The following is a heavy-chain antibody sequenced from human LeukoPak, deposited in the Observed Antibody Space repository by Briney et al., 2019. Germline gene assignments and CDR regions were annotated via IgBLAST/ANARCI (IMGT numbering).Heavy chain of an antibody. CDR2: IFATGST. Sequence: PSETLSLTCTVSGGSISSGNYYWSWIRQPAGKGLEWIGRIFATGSTDYNPSLRSRITISVDTSKNQFSLKLSSVTAADTAMYFCARVGLANDYSNYGWFDPWGQGTLVTVSS. CDR1: GGSISSGNYY. J-gene: IGHJ5*02. V-gene: IGHV4-61*02. D-gene: IGHD4-11*01. CDR3: ARVGLANDYSNYGWFDP.